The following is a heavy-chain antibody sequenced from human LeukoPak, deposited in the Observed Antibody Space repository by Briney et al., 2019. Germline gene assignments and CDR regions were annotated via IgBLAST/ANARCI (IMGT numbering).Heavy chain of an antibody. D-gene: IGHD4-11*01. CDR1: GYTFTSYY. V-gene: IGHV1-69*13. J-gene: IGHJ5*02. CDR3: ANEGVYSNYYWFDP. CDR2: IIPIFGTA. Sequence: EASVKVSCRASGYTFTSYYMHWVRQAPGQGLEWMGGIIPIFGTANYAQKFQGRVTITADESTSTAYMELSSLRSEDTAVYYCANEGVYSNYYWFDPWGQGTLVTVSS.